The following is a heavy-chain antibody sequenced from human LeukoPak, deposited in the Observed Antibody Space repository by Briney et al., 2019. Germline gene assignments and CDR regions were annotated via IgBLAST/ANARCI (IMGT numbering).Heavy chain of an antibody. D-gene: IGHD1-26*01. CDR3: AKDQGQWELVFDY. V-gene: IGHV3-23*01. J-gene: IGHJ4*02. CDR2: ISGSGGST. CDR1: GFTFSGYA. Sequence: GGSLRLSCAASGFTFSGYAMSWVRQAPGKGLEWVSAISGSGGSTYYADSVKGRFTISRDNSKNTLYLQMNSLRAEDTAVYYCAKDQGQWELVFDYWGQGTLVTVSS.